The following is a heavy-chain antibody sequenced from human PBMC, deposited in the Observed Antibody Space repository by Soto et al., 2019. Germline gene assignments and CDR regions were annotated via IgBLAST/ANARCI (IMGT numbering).Heavy chain of an antibody. CDR3: ARDCITGTTYYYYYGMDV. Sequence: QVQLVQSGAEVKKPGASVKVSCKASGYTFTSYYMHWVRQAPGQGLEWMGIINPSGGSTSYAQKFQGRVTMTRDTSTSTVYMELSSLRSEDTAVYYCARDCITGTTYYYYYGMDVWGQGTTVTVSS. J-gene: IGHJ6*02. CDR2: INPSGGST. V-gene: IGHV1-46*01. D-gene: IGHD1-7*01. CDR1: GYTFTSYY.